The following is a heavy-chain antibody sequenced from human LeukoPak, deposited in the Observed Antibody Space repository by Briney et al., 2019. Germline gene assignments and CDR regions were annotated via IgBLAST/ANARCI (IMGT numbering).Heavy chain of an antibody. V-gene: IGHV1-46*01. CDR1: GYTFTNNY. CDR3: ARDQEGFDY. Sequence: WASVKVSCKASGYTFTNNYLHWVRQAPGQGLEWMGTIYPRDGSTSYAQNFQGRVTVTRDTSTTTVHMELRGLRSEDTAVYYCARDQEGFDYWGQGTVVTVSS. CDR2: IYPRDGST. J-gene: IGHJ4*02.